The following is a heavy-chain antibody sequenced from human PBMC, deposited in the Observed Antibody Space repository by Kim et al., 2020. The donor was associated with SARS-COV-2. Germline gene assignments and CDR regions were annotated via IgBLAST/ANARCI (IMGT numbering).Heavy chain of an antibody. CDR1: GGSFSGYY. CDR3: ARGPHYYGSGSFNWFDP. J-gene: IGHJ5*02. Sequence: SETLSLTCAVYGGSFSGYYWSWIRQPPGKGLEWIGEINHSGSTNYNPSLKSRVTISVDTSKNQFSLKLSSVTAADTAVYYCARGPHYYGSGSFNWFDPWGQGTLVTVSS. V-gene: IGHV4-34*01. D-gene: IGHD3-10*01. CDR2: INHSGST.